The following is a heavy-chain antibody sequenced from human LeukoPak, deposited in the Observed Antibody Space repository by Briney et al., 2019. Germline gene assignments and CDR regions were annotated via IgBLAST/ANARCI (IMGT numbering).Heavy chain of an antibody. CDR3: AKGVRFLDWWILDY. CDR1: GFTFSGYA. D-gene: IGHD3-9*01. CDR2: ISGSGGST. J-gene: IGHJ4*02. Sequence: GGSLRLSCAASGFTFSGYAMSGVRQAPGKGLEWVSAISGSGGSTYYADSVKGRFTISRDNSKNTLYLQMNSLRAEDTAIYYCAKGVRFLDWWILDYWGQGSLVTVSS. V-gene: IGHV3-23*01.